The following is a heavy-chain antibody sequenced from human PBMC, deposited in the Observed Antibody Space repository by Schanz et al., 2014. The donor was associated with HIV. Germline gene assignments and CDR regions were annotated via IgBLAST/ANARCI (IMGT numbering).Heavy chain of an antibody. CDR2: ISAYNGNT. V-gene: IGHV1-18*04. D-gene: IGHD3-22*01. J-gene: IGHJ4*02. CDR1: GYTFSSYG. CDR3: ARDSTDYYDSSGYQY. Sequence: QVWLVQSGAEVKKPGASVKVSCKASGYTFSSYGISWVRQAPGQGLEWMGWISAYNGNTNYAQNLQGRVTMTTDTFTSTAYMELRSLRSDETAVYYCARDSTDYYDSSGYQYWGQGTLVTVSS.